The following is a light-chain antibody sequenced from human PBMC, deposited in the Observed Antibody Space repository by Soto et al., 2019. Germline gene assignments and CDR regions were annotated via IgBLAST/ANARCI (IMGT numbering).Light chain of an antibody. CDR3: QQYGSSPWT. Sequence: ELVLTQSAGTLSLSPGERATLSCRASQSVSSSYLAWYQQKPGQAPRPLIYGASSRAIGIPDRFSGSGSGTDFTLTISRLEPEDFAVYYCQQYGSSPWTFGQGTKV. V-gene: IGKV3-20*01. CDR1: QSVSSSY. CDR2: GAS. J-gene: IGKJ1*01.